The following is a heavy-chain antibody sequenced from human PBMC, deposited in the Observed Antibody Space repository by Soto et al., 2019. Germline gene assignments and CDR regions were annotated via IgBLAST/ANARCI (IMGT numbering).Heavy chain of an antibody. J-gene: IGHJ5*02. CDR3: ARSVAGKRQNWFDP. D-gene: IGHD6-19*01. V-gene: IGHV4-61*01. Sequence: PSETLSLTCTVSGGSVSSGSYYWSWIRQPPGKGLEWIGYVYYSGSTNYDPSLKSRVTISVDTSKNQFSLKLSSVTAADTAVYYCARSVAGKRQNWFDPWGQGTLVTVSS. CDR1: GGSVSSGSYY. CDR2: VYYSGST.